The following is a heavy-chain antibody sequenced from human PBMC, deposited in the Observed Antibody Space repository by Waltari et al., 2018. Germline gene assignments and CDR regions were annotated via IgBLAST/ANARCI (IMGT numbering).Heavy chain of an antibody. Sequence: QVQLVQSGAEVKKPGASVKVSCKASGYTFTRYDINWVRPAPGQGLEWMGWMNPNRGNTGYAQKFQGRVTMTRNTSISTAYMELSSLRSEDTAVYYCARGRSSGWYGDNWFDPWGQGTLVTVSS. D-gene: IGHD6-19*01. V-gene: IGHV1-8*01. CDR1: GYTFTRYD. CDR3: ARGRSSGWYGDNWFDP. CDR2: MNPNRGNT. J-gene: IGHJ5*02.